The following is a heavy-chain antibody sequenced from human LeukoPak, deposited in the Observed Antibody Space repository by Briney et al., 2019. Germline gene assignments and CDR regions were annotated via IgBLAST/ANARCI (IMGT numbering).Heavy chain of an antibody. Sequence: PSETLSLTCTVSGGSISSGSYYWSWIRQPAGKGLEWIGRIYTSGSTNYNPSLKSRVTISVDTSKNQFSLKLSSVTAADTAVYYCARDHSRYYGAFDIWGQGTMVTVSS. V-gene: IGHV4-61*02. J-gene: IGHJ3*02. CDR3: ARDHSRYYGAFDI. D-gene: IGHD3-22*01. CDR1: GGSISSGSYY. CDR2: IYTSGST.